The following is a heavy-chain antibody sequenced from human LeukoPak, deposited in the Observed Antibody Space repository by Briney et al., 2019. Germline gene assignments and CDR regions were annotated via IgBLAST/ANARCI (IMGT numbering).Heavy chain of an antibody. J-gene: IGHJ3*02. Sequence: PSETLSLTCAVSGGSVSSNNWWSWVRQPPRKGLEWIGELYHTGSTNFNPSLKSRVTVSMDKSKNQFFLKLPSVTAADTAVYYCATHMAVAGWGAFDIWGQGTMVTVSS. V-gene: IGHV4-4*02. CDR2: LYHTGST. CDR3: ATHMAVAGWGAFDI. D-gene: IGHD6-19*01. CDR1: GGSVSSNNW.